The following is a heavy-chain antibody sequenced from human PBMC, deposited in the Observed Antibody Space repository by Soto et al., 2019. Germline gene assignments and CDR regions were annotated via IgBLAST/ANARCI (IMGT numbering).Heavy chain of an antibody. CDR3: TTGGSSWSGDYYYYGMDV. V-gene: IGHV3-15*07. D-gene: IGHD6-13*01. CDR2: IKSKTDGGTT. Sequence: GGSLRLSCAASGFTFSNAWMNWVRQAPGKGLEWVGRIKSKTDGGTTDYAAPVKGRFTISRDDSKNTLYLQMNSLKTEDTAVYYCTTGGSSWSGDYYYYGMDVWGQGTTVTVSS. J-gene: IGHJ6*02. CDR1: GFTFSNAW.